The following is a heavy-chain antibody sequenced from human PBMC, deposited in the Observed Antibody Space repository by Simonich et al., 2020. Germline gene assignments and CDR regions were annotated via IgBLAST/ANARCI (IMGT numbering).Heavy chain of an antibody. D-gene: IGHD1-1*01. CDR1: GGSFSGYY. V-gene: IGHV4-34*01. J-gene: IGHJ3*02. Sequence: QVQLQQWGAGLLKPSETLSLTCAVYGGSFSGYYWSWIRQPPGKGLEWIEENNQSGSTNYNPSTKSRVTISVDQSKNQFSLKMCSVTAADTAVYYCARGKGWKNAFDIWGQGTMVTVSS. CDR3: ARGKGWKNAFDI. CDR2: NNQSGST.